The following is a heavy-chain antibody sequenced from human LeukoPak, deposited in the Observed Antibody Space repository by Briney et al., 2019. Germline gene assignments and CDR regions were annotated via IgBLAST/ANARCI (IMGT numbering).Heavy chain of an antibody. CDR2: GSDVGGT. V-gene: IGHV4-34*01. CDR1: GASLKGHY. J-gene: IGHJ4*02. D-gene: IGHD3-16*01. Sequence: SETLSLTCAVYGASLKGHYWSWIRQPPGKGLEWIGEGSDVGGTKYNPSFKSRVTISADTSKNQFSLKLNSLTTADTAVYYCTRGAGWLIDYWGQGILVTVSS. CDR3: TRGAGWLIDY.